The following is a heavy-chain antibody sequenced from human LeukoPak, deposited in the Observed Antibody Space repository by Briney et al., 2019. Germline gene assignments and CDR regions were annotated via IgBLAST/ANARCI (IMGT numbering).Heavy chain of an antibody. CDR2: ISGGGDFT. J-gene: IGHJ6*03. Sequence: GGSLRLSCAASGFTFSSYEMNWVRQAPGKGLECVSAISGGGDFTKYADSVKGRFTISRDNSKITLYLQMNSLRAEDTAVYYCAKSVFDSSGDPYMDVWGKGTTVTISS. CDR3: AKSVFDSSGDPYMDV. CDR1: GFTFSSYE. D-gene: IGHD3-22*01. V-gene: IGHV3-23*01.